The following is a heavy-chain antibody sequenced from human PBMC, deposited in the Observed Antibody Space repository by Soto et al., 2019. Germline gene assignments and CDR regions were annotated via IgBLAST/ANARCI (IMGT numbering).Heavy chain of an antibody. V-gene: IGHV3-30*04. D-gene: IGHD2-2*01. CDR2: VAYDGRSK. Sequence: QVQLVESGGGVVQPGRSLRLSCAASGFTFSDYAMHWVRQAPGKGLEWVAVVAYDGRSKYYAYSVKGRFTISRDNSRTTVYLQMNSLRDEDTAMYYCARDDILVIPGGSYNYGMDVWGHGTTVTVSS. CDR3: ARDDILVIPGGSYNYGMDV. CDR1: GFTFSDYA. J-gene: IGHJ6*02.